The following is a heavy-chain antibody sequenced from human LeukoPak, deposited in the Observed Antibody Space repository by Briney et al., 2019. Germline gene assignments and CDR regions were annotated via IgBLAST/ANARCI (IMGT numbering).Heavy chain of an antibody. CDR2: IYYSGST. Sequence: SETLSLTCTVSGGSISSYYWSWIRQPPGKGLEWIGYIYYSGSTNYNPSLKSRVTISVDTSKNQFSLKLSSVTAADTAVYYCARGIYGDYEGYYSDYWGQGTLVTVSS. J-gene: IGHJ4*02. CDR1: GGSISSYY. CDR3: ARGIYGDYEGYYSDY. D-gene: IGHD4-17*01. V-gene: IGHV4-59*01.